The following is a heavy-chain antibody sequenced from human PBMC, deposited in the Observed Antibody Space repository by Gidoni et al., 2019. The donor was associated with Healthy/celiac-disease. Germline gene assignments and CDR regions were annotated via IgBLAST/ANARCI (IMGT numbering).Heavy chain of an antibody. CDR2: IIPTFGTA. CDR3: AGRGRAPNYYYYYGMDV. CDR1: GGTFSSYA. V-gene: IGHV1-69*01. Sequence: QAQLVQSVAEAKKPGPSLKVSCKASGGTFSSYAISWVRQAPGQGLEWMGGIIPTFGTANYAQKFQGRVTITADESTSTAYMELSSLRSEDTAVYYWAGRGRAPNYYYYYGMDVWGQGTTVTVSS. J-gene: IGHJ6*02.